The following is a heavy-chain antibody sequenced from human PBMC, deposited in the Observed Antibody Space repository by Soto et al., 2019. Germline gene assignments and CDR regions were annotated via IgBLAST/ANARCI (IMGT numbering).Heavy chain of an antibody. J-gene: IGHJ4*02. CDR3: ARDVWGTAAAGTYYFDY. CDR1: GYSFSNYG. CDR2: ISGYNENT. V-gene: IGHV1-18*01. D-gene: IGHD1-1*01. Sequence: QVQLMQSGAEVKKPGASVRVSCKTSGYSFSNYGVAWVRQAPGQGLEWMGWISGYNENTNSAQHLQDRITMTTDTFMNTAYMELRSLRSDHTAIYYCARDVWGTAAAGTYYFDYWGPRTVVTVSS.